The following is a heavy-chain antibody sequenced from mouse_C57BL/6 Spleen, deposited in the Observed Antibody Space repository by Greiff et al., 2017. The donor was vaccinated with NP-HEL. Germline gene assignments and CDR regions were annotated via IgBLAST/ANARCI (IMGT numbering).Heavy chain of an antibody. D-gene: IGHD1-1*01. CDR3: ASKEYGSTDWYFDV. Sequence: QVQLQQPGAELVKPGASVKLSCKASGYTFTSYWMQWVKQRPGQGLEWIGEIDPSDSYTNYNQKFKGKATLTVDTSPSTAYMQLSSLTSEDSAVYYCASKEYGSTDWYFDVWGTGTTVTVSS. CDR1: GYTFTSYW. CDR2: IDPSDSYT. J-gene: IGHJ1*03. V-gene: IGHV1-50*01.